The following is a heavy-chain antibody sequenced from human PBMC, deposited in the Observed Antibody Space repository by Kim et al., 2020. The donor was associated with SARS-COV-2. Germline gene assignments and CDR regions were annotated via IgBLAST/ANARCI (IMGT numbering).Heavy chain of an antibody. D-gene: IGHD4-17*01. Sequence: SLKSRVTISVDTSKNQFSLKLSSVTAADTAVYYCARSSRTVTTVLGYFQHWGQGTLVTVSS. J-gene: IGHJ1*01. CDR3: ARSSRTVTTVLGYFQH. V-gene: IGHV4-34*01.